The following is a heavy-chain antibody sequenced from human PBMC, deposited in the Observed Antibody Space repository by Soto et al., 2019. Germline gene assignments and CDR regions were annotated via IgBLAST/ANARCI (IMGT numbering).Heavy chain of an antibody. Sequence: PGGSLRRSCAASGWSCSKYWMACVRQAPGKGLEWVANVKQDESEKNYVDSVRGRFTISRDNAKNSLYLQMNSLRAEDTAVYYCARGYTSGWYANFYYGMDVWGQGTTVTVSS. D-gene: IGHD6-19*01. CDR2: VKQDESEK. V-gene: IGHV3-7*03. CDR1: GWSCSKYW. CDR3: ARGYTSGWYANFYYGMDV. J-gene: IGHJ6*02.